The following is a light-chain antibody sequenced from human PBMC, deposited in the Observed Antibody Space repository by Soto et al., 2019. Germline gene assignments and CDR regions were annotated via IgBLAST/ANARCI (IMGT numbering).Light chain of an antibody. J-gene: IGLJ2*01. V-gene: IGLV2-14*01. CDR2: DVS. CDR3: SSYTSSSTYVV. Sequence: QSALTQPASVSGSPGQSITISCTGTSSDVGGYNYVSWYQQHPGKAPKLMIYDVSNRPSGVSNRFSGSKSGNTASLTISGLQAEDAADYYCSSYTSSSTYVVFGGGTKLTV. CDR1: SSDVGGYNY.